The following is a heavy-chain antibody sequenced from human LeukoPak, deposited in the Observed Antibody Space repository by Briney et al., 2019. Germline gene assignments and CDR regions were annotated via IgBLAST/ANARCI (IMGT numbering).Heavy chain of an antibody. Sequence: ASVKVSCKASVYTFTSYDINWVRQATGQGLEWMGWMNPNSGNTGYAQKFQGRVTMTRNTSISTAHMELSSLRSEDTAVYYCARGPSITMVRGVKFGWFDPWGQGTLVTVSS. CDR1: VYTFTSYD. D-gene: IGHD3-10*01. J-gene: IGHJ5*02. V-gene: IGHV1-8*01. CDR3: ARGPSITMVRGVKFGWFDP. CDR2: MNPNSGNT.